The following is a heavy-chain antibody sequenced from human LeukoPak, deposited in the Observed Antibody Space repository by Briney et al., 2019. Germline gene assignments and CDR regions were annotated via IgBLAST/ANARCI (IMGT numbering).Heavy chain of an antibody. D-gene: IGHD3-10*01. CDR1: GFTFSSYA. CDR2: ISYDGSNK. Sequence: GGSLRLSCAASGFTFSSYAMHWVRQAPGKGLEWVAVISYDGSNKYYADSVKGRFTISRDNSKNTLYLQMDSLRSEDTAVYYCARGSPVGPRSTFDYWGQGTLVTVSS. CDR3: ARGSPVGPRSTFDY. V-gene: IGHV3-30-3*01. J-gene: IGHJ4*02.